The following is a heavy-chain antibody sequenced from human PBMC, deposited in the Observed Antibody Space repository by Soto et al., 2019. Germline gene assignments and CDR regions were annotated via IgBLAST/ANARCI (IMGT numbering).Heavy chain of an antibody. Sequence: EVQLVESGGGLVKPGGSLRLSCAASGFTFSSYSMNWVRQAPGKGLEWVSSISSSSSYIYYADSVKGRFTISRDNAKNSRCLQMNSLRAEDTAVDYCAADCSGGSCYSDGAFDIWGQGTMVTVSS. CDR3: AADCSGGSCYSDGAFDI. D-gene: IGHD2-15*01. J-gene: IGHJ3*02. V-gene: IGHV3-21*01. CDR2: ISSSSSYI. CDR1: GFTFSSYS.